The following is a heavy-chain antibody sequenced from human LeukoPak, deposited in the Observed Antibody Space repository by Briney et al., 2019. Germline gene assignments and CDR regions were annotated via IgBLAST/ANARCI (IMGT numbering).Heavy chain of an antibody. J-gene: IGHJ4*02. Sequence: ASVKVSCKASGYSFTSYGINWLRQATGQGLEWRGWMNPNSGNTGYAQKFQGRVTMTRNTSISTAYMELSSLRSKDTAVYYCARVGATFVSDYWGQGTLVTVSS. CDR3: ARVGATFVSDY. CDR2: MNPNSGNT. V-gene: IGHV1-8*01. D-gene: IGHD1-26*01. CDR1: GYSFTSYG.